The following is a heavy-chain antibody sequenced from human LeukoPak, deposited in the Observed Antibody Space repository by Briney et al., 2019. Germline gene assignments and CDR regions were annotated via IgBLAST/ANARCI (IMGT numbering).Heavy chain of an antibody. CDR3: ARAVGAAAGFGMDV. J-gene: IGHJ6*02. CDR2: ISYDGSNK. CDR1: GFTFGDYA. Sequence: GGSLRLSCTASGFTFGDYAMSWVRQAPGKGLEWVAVISYDGSNKYYADSVKGRFTISRDNSKNTLYLQMNSLRAEDTAVYYCARAVGAAAGFGMDVWGQGTTVTVSS. D-gene: IGHD6-13*01. V-gene: IGHV3-30-3*01.